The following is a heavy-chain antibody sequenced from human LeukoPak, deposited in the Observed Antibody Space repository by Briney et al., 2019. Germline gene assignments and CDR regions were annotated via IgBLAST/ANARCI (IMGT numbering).Heavy chain of an antibody. Sequence: ASVKVSCKGSGYTFTTYCISWVRQAPGQGLEWLGWISGYNGKTNYAQKLQGRVTMTTDTSTSTVYMELRSLRSDDTAVYYCARLALAGLIYYMDVWGKGTTVTISS. D-gene: IGHD6-19*01. CDR2: ISGYNGKT. V-gene: IGHV1-18*01. CDR1: GYTFTTYC. CDR3: ARLALAGLIYYMDV. J-gene: IGHJ6*03.